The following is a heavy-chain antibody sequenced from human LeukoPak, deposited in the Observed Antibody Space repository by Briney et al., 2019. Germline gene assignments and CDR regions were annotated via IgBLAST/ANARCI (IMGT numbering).Heavy chain of an antibody. CDR1: GFTFSSYE. D-gene: IGHD6-13*01. CDR2: ISSSGSTI. CDR3: AACIAAAGTRFDY. V-gene: IGHV3-48*03. Sequence: GGSLRLSCAASGFTFSSYEMNWVRQAPGKGLEWVSYISSSGSTIYYADSVKGRFTISRDDAKNSLYLQMNSLRAEDTAVYYCAACIAAAGTRFDYWGQGTLVTVSS. J-gene: IGHJ4*02.